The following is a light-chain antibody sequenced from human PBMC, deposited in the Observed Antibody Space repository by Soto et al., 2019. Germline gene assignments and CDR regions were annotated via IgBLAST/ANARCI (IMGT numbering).Light chain of an antibody. CDR2: GAS. CDR1: QSVSSSY. Sequence: EIVLTQSPGTLSLSPGERATLSCRASQSVSSSYLAWYQQKPGQAPRLLIYGASSRATGIPDRFSGSGSGTDFTLTISRLEPEDFPVYYCQQYGSSFFTFGPGTKVDIK. J-gene: IGKJ3*01. CDR3: QQYGSSFFT. V-gene: IGKV3-20*01.